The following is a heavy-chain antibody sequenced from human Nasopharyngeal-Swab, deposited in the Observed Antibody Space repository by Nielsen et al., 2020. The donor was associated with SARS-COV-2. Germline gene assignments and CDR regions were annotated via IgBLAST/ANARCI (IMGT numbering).Heavy chain of an antibody. V-gene: IGHV4-34*01. J-gene: IGHJ5*01. CDR2: VSHGGGT. Sequence: WIRQPPGKGLEWIGEVSHGGGTNYNPSLKSRVTISVATSKNQFSLKLSSVTAADTAVYYCARGLVDVNMMLVVIGFSYWLDSWGQGTLVTVSS. D-gene: IGHD3-22*01. CDR3: ARGLVDVNMMLVVIGFSYWLDS.